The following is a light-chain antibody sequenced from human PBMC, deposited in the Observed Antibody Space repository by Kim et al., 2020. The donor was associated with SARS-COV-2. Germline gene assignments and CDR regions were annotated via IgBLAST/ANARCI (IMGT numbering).Light chain of an antibody. CDR3: QHFDSFPYT. Sequence: ASVGDRVTISCQASEDISIYLNWYQQKPGKVPKLLIYDVSTLQTGVPSRFSGSGSGTTFTLTISSLQPEDIATYYCQHFDSFPYTFAQGTKVDIK. CDR1: EDISIY. CDR2: DVS. V-gene: IGKV1-33*01. J-gene: IGKJ2*01.